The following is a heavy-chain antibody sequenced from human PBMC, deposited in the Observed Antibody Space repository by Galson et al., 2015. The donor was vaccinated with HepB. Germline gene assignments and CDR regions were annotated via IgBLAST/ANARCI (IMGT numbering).Heavy chain of an antibody. D-gene: IGHD1-26*01. Sequence: PALVKPTQTLTLTSTFSGFSLSTSGVGVGWIRQPPGKALEWLALIYWDDDKRYSPSLKSRLTITKDTSKNQVVLTMTNMDPVDTATYYCAHRRGGSYYFDYWGQGTLVTVSS. CDR1: GFSLSTSGVG. J-gene: IGHJ4*02. CDR3: AHRRGGSYYFDY. V-gene: IGHV2-5*02. CDR2: IYWDDDK.